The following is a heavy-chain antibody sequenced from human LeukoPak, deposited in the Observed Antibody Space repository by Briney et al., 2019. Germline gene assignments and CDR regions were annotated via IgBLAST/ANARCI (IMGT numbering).Heavy chain of an antibody. CDR1: GGSISSYY. V-gene: IGHV4-59*01. CDR3: ARLKYYYDSSGYRAEYFQH. CDR2: IYYSGST. Sequence: SETLSLTCTVSGGSISSYYWSWIRQPPGKGLEWIGYIYYSGSTNYNPSLKSRVTISVYTSKNQFSLKLSSVTAADTAVYYCARLKYYYDSSGYRAEYFQHWGQGTLVTVSS. D-gene: IGHD3-22*01. J-gene: IGHJ1*01.